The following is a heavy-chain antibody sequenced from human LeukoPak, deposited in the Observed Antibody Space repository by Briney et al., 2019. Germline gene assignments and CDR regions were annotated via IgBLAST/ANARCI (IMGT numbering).Heavy chain of an antibody. CDR1: GGSISSSSYY. CDR3: ARPVDKAESFDY. D-gene: IGHD5-12*01. J-gene: IGHJ4*02. V-gene: IGHV4-39*01. CDR2: IYYSGST. Sequence: SETLSLTCTVSGGSISSSSYYWGWIRQPPGKGLERIGSIYYSGSTYYNPSLKSRVTISVDTSKNQFSLKLSSVTAADTAVYYCARPVDKAESFDYWGQGTLVTVSS.